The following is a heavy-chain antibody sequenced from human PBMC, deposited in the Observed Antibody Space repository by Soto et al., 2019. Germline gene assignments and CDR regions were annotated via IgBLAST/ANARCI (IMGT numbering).Heavy chain of an antibody. Sequence: GASVKVSCKVSGYTLTELSMHWVRQAPGKGLEWMGGFDPEDGETIYAQKFQGRVTMTEDTSTDTAYMELSSLRSEDTAVYYCATPPPYSSGWPDAFDIWGQGTVVTVSS. J-gene: IGHJ3*02. D-gene: IGHD6-19*01. CDR3: ATPPPYSSGWPDAFDI. CDR2: FDPEDGET. CDR1: GYTLTELS. V-gene: IGHV1-24*01.